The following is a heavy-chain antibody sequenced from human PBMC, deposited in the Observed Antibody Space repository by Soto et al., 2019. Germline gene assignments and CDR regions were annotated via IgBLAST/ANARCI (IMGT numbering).Heavy chain of an antibody. Sequence: QVQLVQSGAEVKKPGASVKVSCKASGYTFTSYGISWVRQAPGQGLEWMGWISAYNGNTHYAQKIQGRVTMTTDTSTGTGYMELGSLGSDDTAGYFCAREDYYGSGARYWGQGTLVTVSS. CDR2: ISAYNGNT. J-gene: IGHJ4*02. CDR3: AREDYYGSGARY. D-gene: IGHD3-10*01. CDR1: GYTFTSYG. V-gene: IGHV1-18*01.